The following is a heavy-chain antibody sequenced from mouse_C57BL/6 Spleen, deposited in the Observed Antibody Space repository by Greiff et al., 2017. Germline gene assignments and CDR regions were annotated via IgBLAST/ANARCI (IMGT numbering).Heavy chain of an antibody. CDR1: GYTFTSYW. CDR3: ASEDGYYGDFDY. CDR2: INPSNGGT. J-gene: IGHJ2*01. Sequence: QVQLQQPGTELVKPGASVKLSCKASGYTFTSYWMHWVKQRPGQGLEWIGNINPSNGGTNYNEKFKSKATLTVDTSSSTAYMQLSSLTSEDSAVYYCASEDGYYGDFDYWGQGTTLTVSS. V-gene: IGHV1-53*01. D-gene: IGHD2-3*01.